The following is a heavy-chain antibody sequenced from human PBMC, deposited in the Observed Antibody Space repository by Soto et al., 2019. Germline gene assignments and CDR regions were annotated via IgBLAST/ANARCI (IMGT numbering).Heavy chain of an antibody. Sequence: GGSLRLSCAASGFTFSSYSMNWVRQAPGKGLEWVSSISSSSSYIYYADSVKGRFTISRDNAKNSLYLQMNSLRAEDTAVYYCARDNWNAPWHIEYWGQGTLVTVSS. CDR2: ISSSSSYI. D-gene: IGHD1-1*01. J-gene: IGHJ4*02. CDR1: GFTFSSYS. CDR3: ARDNWNAPWHIEY. V-gene: IGHV3-21*01.